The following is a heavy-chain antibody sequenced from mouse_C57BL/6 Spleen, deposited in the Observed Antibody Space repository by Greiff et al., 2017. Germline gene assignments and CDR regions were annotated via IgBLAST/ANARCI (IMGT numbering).Heavy chain of an antibody. V-gene: IGHV1-52*01. Sequence: QVQLQQPGAELVRPGSSVKLSCKASGYTFTSYWMHWVKQRPIQGLEWIGNIDPSDSDTHYNQKFKDKATLTVDTSSSTAYMQLSSLTSEDSAVYYCARGGSAGFAYWGQGTLVTVSA. D-gene: IGHD1-1*02. CDR1: GYTFTSYW. J-gene: IGHJ3*01. CDR3: ARGGSAGFAY. CDR2: IDPSDSDT.